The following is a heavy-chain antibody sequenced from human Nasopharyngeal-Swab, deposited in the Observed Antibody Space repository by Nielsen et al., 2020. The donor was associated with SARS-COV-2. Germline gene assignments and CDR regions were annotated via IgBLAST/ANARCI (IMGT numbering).Heavy chain of an antibody. V-gene: IGHV1-69*13. D-gene: IGHD6-6*01. CDR3: ARRPYSSSSWDYYYGMDV. Sequence: SVKVSCKASGGTFSSYAISWVRQAPGQGLEWMGGIIPIFGTANYAQKFQGRVTITADESTSTAYMELSSLRSEDTAVYYCARRPYSSSSWDYYYGMDVWGQGTTVTVSS. CDR2: IIPIFGTA. CDR1: GGTFSSYA. J-gene: IGHJ6*02.